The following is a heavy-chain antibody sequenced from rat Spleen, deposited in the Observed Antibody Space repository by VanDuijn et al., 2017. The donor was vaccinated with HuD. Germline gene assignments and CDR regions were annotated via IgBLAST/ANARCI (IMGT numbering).Heavy chain of an antibody. V-gene: IGHV2-6*01. J-gene: IGHJ1*01. D-gene: IGHD1-7*01. CDR1: GFSLTSYS. CDR3: ARDPDDKYYWYFDF. CDR2: ISSGGST. Sequence: QVQLKESGPSLVQPSETLSLTCTVSGFSLTSYSVTWVRQPSGKGPEWIAAISSGGSTYYNSALKSRLSISRDTSKSQVFLKMNSLLTEDTAIYFCARDPDDKYYWYFDFWGPGTMVTVSS.